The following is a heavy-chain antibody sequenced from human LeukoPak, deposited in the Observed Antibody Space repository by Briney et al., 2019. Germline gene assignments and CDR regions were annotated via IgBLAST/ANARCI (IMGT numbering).Heavy chain of an antibody. D-gene: IGHD3-3*01. V-gene: IGHV1-18*01. J-gene: IGHJ6*03. CDR2: ISAYNGNT. Sequence: ASVKVSCKASGYTFTSYGISWVRQAPGQGLEWMGWISAYNGNTNYAQKLQGRVIMTTDTSTSTAYMELRSLRSDDTAVYYCARDRGYVLRFLEWFPNMDVWGKGTTVTVSS. CDR3: ARDRGYVLRFLEWFPNMDV. CDR1: GYTFTSYG.